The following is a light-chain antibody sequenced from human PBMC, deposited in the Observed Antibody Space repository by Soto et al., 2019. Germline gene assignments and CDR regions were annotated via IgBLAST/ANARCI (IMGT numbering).Light chain of an antibody. CDR2: GAS. Sequence: IVLTQSPGTLAVSAGEIATLSLRASQSVTSSCLAWYQQKPGQAPRLLIYGASNRATGIPDRFSGSGSGTDFTLTISRLEPEDFAVYYCQQYGSSGTFGQGTKVDIK. CDR3: QQYGSSGT. CDR1: QSVTSSC. J-gene: IGKJ1*01. V-gene: IGKV3-20*01.